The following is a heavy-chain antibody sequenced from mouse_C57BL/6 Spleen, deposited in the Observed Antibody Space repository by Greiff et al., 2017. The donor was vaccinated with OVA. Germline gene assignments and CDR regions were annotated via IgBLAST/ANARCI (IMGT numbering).Heavy chain of an antibody. CDR3: ARSRFSYAMDY. CDR1: SYTFTSYW. Sequence: QVQLQQPGAELVMPGASVKLSCKASSYTFTSYWMHWVKQRPGQGLEWIGEIDPSDSYTNYNQKFKGKSTLTVDKSSSTAYMQLSSLTSEDSAVYYCARSRFSYAMDYWGQGTSVTVSS. J-gene: IGHJ4*01. V-gene: IGHV1-69*01. CDR2: IDPSDSYT.